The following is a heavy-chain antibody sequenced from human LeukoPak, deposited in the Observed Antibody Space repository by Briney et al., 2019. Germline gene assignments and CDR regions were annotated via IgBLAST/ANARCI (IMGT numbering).Heavy chain of an antibody. CDR3: ARDRRLQLRETAQDY. V-gene: IGHV1-18*01. CDR2: ISGYDGNT. J-gene: IGHJ4*02. CDR1: GYSFSSHG. Sequence: GASVKVSCKASGYSFSSHGISWVRQAPGQGLEWMGWISGYDGNTNYAQKLQGRVTMTTDTSTSTAYMELRSLRSDDTAVYYCARDRRLQLRETAQDYWGQGTLVTVSS. D-gene: IGHD5-18*01.